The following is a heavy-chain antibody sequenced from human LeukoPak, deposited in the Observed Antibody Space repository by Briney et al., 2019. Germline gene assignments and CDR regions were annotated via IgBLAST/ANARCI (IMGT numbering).Heavy chain of an antibody. J-gene: IGHJ6*03. V-gene: IGHV4-34*01. Sequence: PSETLSLTCAVYGGSFSGYYWSWIRHPPGKGLEWIGEINYSGSTNYNPSLKSRVTISVDTSKNQFSLKLSSVTAADTAVYYCARGRTDLRISPTRRKYYMDVWGKGTTVTVSS. CDR3: ARGRTDLRISPTRRKYYMDV. CDR2: INYSGST. D-gene: IGHD2/OR15-2a*01. CDR1: GGSFSGYY.